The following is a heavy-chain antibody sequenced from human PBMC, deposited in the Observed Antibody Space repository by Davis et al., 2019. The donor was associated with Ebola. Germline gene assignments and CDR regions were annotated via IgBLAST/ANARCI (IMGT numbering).Heavy chain of an antibody. CDR2: ISAYNGNT. J-gene: IGHJ6*03. CDR3: ARDSPYYDFWSGPGDYYYMDV. CDR1: GGTFSSYA. D-gene: IGHD3-3*01. Sequence: ASVKVSCKASGGTFSSYAISWVRQAPGQGLEWMGWISAYNGNTNYAQKLQGRVTMTTDTSTSTAYMELRSLRSDDTAVYYCARDSPYYDFWSGPGDYYYMDVWGKGTTVTVSS. V-gene: IGHV1-18*01.